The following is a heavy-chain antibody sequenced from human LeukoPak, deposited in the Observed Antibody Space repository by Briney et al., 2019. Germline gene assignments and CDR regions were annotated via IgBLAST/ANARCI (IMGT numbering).Heavy chain of an antibody. J-gene: IGHJ4*02. D-gene: IGHD2-15*01. CDR3: ARIHRYCSGGACYVLDN. Sequence: SETLSLTCAVYGGSFSGYYWSWIRQPPGKGLEWIGEINHSGSTNYNPSLKSRVTISVDTSRNQFSLQLSSVTAADTAVYYCARIHRYCSGGACYVLDNWGQGTLVAVSS. V-gene: IGHV4-34*01. CDR2: INHSGST. CDR1: GGSFSGYY.